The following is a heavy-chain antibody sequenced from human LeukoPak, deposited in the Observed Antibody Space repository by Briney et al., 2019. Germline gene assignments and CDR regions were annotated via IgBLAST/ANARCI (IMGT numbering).Heavy chain of an antibody. J-gene: IGHJ4*02. CDR2: IWYDGSNK. CDR1: GFTFSSYG. Sequence: GGSLRLSCAASGFTFSSYGMHWVRQAPGKGLEWVAVIWYDGSNKYYADSVKGRFTISRDNSKNTLYLQMNSLRAEDTAVYYCARARRLNYYDSSAAESYFDYWGQGTLVTVSS. CDR3: ARARRLNYYDSSAAESYFDY. V-gene: IGHV3-33*01. D-gene: IGHD3-22*01.